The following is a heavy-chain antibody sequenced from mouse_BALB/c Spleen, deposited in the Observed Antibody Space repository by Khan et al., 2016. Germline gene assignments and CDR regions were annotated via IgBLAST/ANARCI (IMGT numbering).Heavy chain of an antibody. J-gene: IGHJ4*01. CDR1: GYTFTNYG. CDR2: INTYTGEP. CDR3: AREGLRRTGYAMDY. Sequence: QIQLVQSGPELKKPGETVKISCMASGYTFTNYGMNWVKQAPGKGLKWMGWINTYTGEPTYADDFKGRFAFSLETSASTAYLQINNLKNEDTATYFWAREGLRRTGYAMDYWGQGTSVTVSS. D-gene: IGHD2-4*01. V-gene: IGHV9-3-1*01.